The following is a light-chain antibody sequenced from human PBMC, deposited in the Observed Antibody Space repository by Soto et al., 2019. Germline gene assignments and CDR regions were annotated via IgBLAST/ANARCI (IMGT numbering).Light chain of an antibody. Sequence: DIPMTQSPSTLSASVGDRVTITCRASHSISSWLAWYQQKPGKAPKLLIYDASSLESGVPSRFSGSGSGTEFTLTISSLQPDDFATYYCQQYNSYSWTFGQGTTVEIK. CDR2: DAS. CDR1: HSISSW. J-gene: IGKJ1*01. V-gene: IGKV1-5*01. CDR3: QQYNSYSWT.